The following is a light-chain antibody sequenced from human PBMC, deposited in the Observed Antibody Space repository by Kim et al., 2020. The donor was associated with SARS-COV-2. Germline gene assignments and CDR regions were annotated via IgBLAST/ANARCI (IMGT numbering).Light chain of an antibody. J-gene: IGKJ5*01. CDR1: QSVSSSY. CDR2: AAS. V-gene: IGKV3-20*01. Sequence: EIVLTQSPGTLSLSPGERATLSCRASQSVSSSYLTWYQQKPGQAPRLLIYAASSRATGIPDRFVGGGSGTDFTLTISRLDPEDFAVYYCQHDDRSLITFGQGTRLEIK. CDR3: QHDDRSLIT.